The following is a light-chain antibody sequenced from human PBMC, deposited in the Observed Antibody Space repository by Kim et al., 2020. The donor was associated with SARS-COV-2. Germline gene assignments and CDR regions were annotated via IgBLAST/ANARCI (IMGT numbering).Light chain of an antibody. CDR1: NIASKS. Sequence: PGKTARITCGGNNIASKSVHWYQQKPGQAPVLVIYYDSDRPSGIPERFSGSNSGNTATLTISRVEAGDEADYYCQVWDSSSDHPEVFGGGTKLTVL. CDR2: YDS. V-gene: IGLV3-21*04. J-gene: IGLJ3*02. CDR3: QVWDSSSDHPEV.